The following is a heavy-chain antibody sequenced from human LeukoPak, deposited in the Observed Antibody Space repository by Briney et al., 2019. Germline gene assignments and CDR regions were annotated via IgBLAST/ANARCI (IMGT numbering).Heavy chain of an antibody. J-gene: IGHJ4*02. CDR1: GYTFTSYG. CDR2: ISAYNGHT. Sequence: ASVTVSYKASGYTFTSYGISWVRQAPGQGLEGLGWISAYNGHTNYAQKLQGRVTMTTDTSTSTAYMELRSLRSDDTAVYYCARGAGWSIAARSDYWGQGTLVTVSS. V-gene: IGHV1-18*01. CDR3: ARGAGWSIAARSDY. D-gene: IGHD6-6*01.